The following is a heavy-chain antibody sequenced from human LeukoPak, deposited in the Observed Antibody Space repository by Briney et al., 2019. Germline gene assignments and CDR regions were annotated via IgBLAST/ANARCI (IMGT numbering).Heavy chain of an antibody. CDR2: ISGSGGST. CDR1: GFTFSSYA. V-gene: IGHV3-23*01. D-gene: IGHD3-10*01. Sequence: PGGSLRLSCAASGFTFSSYAMSWVRQAPGKGLEWVSAISGSGGSTYYADSVKGRFTISRDDSKNTAYLQMDSLKTEDTAVYYCTTDVIVLLWFGDGAFDIWGQGTMVTVSS. CDR3: TTDVIVLLWFGDGAFDI. J-gene: IGHJ3*02.